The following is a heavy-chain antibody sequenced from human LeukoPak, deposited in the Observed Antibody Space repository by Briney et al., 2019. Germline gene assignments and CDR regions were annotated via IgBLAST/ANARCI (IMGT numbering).Heavy chain of an antibody. CDR1: GGSISSTSHY. CDR2: FHYSGIT. Sequence: PSETLSLTCAVSGGSISSTSHYWGWIRQPPGKGLEWIGSFHYSGITYYNPSLKSRVTISVDTSKNQFSLKLSSVTAADTAVYYCARELGYCSSTSCYGNWFDPWGQGTLVTVSS. D-gene: IGHD2-2*01. CDR3: ARELGYCSSTSCYGNWFDP. J-gene: IGHJ5*02. V-gene: IGHV4-39*07.